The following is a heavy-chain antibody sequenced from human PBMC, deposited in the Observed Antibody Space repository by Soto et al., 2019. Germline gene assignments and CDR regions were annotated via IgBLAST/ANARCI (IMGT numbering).Heavy chain of an antibody. CDR3: ARDRYYDSSGYYGPYYFDY. CDR2: ISAYNGNT. D-gene: IGHD3-22*01. Sequence: QVQLVQSGAEVKKPGASVKVSCKASGYTFTSYGIIWVRQAPGQGLEWMGWISAYNGNTNYAQKLQGRVTMTTDTSTSTAYMELRSLRSDDTAVYYCARDRYYDSSGYYGPYYFDYWGQGTLVTVSS. J-gene: IGHJ4*02. CDR1: GYTFTSYG. V-gene: IGHV1-18*01.